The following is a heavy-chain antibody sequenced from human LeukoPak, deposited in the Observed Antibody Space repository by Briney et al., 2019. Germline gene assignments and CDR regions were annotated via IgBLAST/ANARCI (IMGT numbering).Heavy chain of an antibody. CDR3: ARDRYYNSSGAYGMDV. V-gene: IGHV4-59*01. D-gene: IGHD3-22*01. CDR1: GGSISSYY. CDR2: IYYSGST. J-gene: IGHJ6*02. Sequence: SETLSLTCTVSGGSISSYYWSWIRQPPGKGLEWIGYIYYSGSTNYSPSLKSRVTISVDTSKNQFSLKLSSVTAADTAVYYCARDRYYNSSGAYGMDVWGQGTTVTVSS.